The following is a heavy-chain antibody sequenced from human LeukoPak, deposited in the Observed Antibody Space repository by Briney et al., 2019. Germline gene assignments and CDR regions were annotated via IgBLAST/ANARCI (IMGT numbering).Heavy chain of an antibody. Sequence: SETLSLTCTVSGGSISSYYWSWLRQPPGKGLEWIGYIYYSGSTNYNPSLKRRVTISVDTSKNQFSLKLSSVTAADTAVYYCATVDYDSKIDYWGQGTLVTVSS. CDR2: IYYSGST. J-gene: IGHJ4*02. CDR1: GGSISSYY. CDR3: ATVDYDSKIDY. D-gene: IGHD3-22*01. V-gene: IGHV4-59*01.